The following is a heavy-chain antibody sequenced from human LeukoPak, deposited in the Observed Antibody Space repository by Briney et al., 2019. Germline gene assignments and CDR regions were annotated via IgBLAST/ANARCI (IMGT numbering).Heavy chain of an antibody. D-gene: IGHD1-26*01. Sequence: PSETLSLTCTVSGGSISRYYWSWIRQPPGKGLEWLGYISYSGSTDYNPSLKSRVTISLDTSKNQFSLRLSSVTAADTAVYYCARETRLHSGSYSNDAFDIWGQGTMVTVSS. V-gene: IGHV4-59*01. CDR1: GGSISRYY. CDR3: ARETRLHSGSYSNDAFDI. CDR2: ISYSGST. J-gene: IGHJ3*02.